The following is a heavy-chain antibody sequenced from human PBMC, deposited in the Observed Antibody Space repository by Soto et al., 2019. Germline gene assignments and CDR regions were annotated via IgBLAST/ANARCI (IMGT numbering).Heavy chain of an antibody. Sequence: SVKVSCKASGGTFSSYTISWVRQAPGQGLEWMGRIIPILGIANYAQKFQGRVTITADNSTSTAYMELSSLSSEDTAVYYCARDRGYCSSTSCYAGWFDPWGQGTLVTVSS. CDR2: IIPILGIA. V-gene: IGHV1-69*04. D-gene: IGHD2-2*01. CDR3: ARDRGYCSSTSCYAGWFDP. CDR1: GGTFSSYT. J-gene: IGHJ5*02.